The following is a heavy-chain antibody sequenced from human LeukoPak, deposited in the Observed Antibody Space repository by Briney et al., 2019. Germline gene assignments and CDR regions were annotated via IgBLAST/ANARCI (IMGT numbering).Heavy chain of an antibody. V-gene: IGHV4-39*01. Sequence: PSETLSLTCTVSGGSISSNSYYWGWIRQPPGKGLEWIGSIYYSGSTYYNPSLKSRVTISVDTSKNQFSLKLSSVTAADTAVYYSARHRGGRLAFDYWGQGTLVTVSS. D-gene: IGHD1-26*01. CDR3: ARHRGGRLAFDY. CDR1: GGSISSNSYY. CDR2: IYYSGST. J-gene: IGHJ4*02.